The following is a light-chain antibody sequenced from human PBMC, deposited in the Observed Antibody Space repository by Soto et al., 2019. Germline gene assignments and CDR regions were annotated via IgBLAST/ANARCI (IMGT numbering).Light chain of an antibody. V-gene: IGKV3-20*01. CDR1: LSISNN. J-gene: IGKJ1*01. CDR3: QQYGSSPWT. Sequence: PGERATLSCRASLSISNNLAWYQQKPGHTPRLLIYGASSRATGIPDRLSGSGSGTDFTLTISRVEPEDFALYYCQQYGSSPWTFGQGTKVDIK. CDR2: GAS.